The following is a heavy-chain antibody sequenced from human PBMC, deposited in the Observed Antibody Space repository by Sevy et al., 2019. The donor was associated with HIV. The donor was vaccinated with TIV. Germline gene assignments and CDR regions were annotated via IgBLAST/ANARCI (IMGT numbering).Heavy chain of an antibody. CDR3: AKDLFILGATSGAFDI. D-gene: IGHD1-26*01. CDR2: ISGSGGST. CDR1: GFTFSSDA. Sequence: GGSLRLSCAASGFTFSSDAMSWVRQAPGKGLEWVSAISGSGGSTYYADSVKGRFTISRDNSKNTLYLQMNSLRAEDTAVYYCAKDLFILGATSGAFDIWGQGTMVTVSS. J-gene: IGHJ3*02. V-gene: IGHV3-23*01.